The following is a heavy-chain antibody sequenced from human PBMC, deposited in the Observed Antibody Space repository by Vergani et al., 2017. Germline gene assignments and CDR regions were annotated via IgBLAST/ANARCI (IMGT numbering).Heavy chain of an antibody. CDR2: IWYDGSNK. V-gene: IGHV3-33*01. Sequence: QVQLVESGGGVVQPGRSLRLSCAASGFTFSSYGMHWVRQAPGKGLEWVAVIWYDGSNKYYADSVKGRFTISRDNSKNTLYLQMNSLRAEDTAVYYCAGGKVAATPSYYYYMDVWGKGTTVTVSS. CDR1: GFTFSSYG. J-gene: IGHJ6*03. CDR3: AGGKVAATPSYYYYMDV. D-gene: IGHD2-15*01.